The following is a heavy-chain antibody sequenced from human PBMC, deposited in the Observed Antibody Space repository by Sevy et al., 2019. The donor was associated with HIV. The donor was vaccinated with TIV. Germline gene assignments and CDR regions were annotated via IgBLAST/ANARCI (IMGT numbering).Heavy chain of an antibody. CDR3: GKGPHPAVTTSYAMDV. D-gene: IGHD4-17*01. CDR1: GFSFSSYG. J-gene: IGHJ6*02. Sequence: GGSLRLSCAASGFSFSSYGMHWVRQAPGKGLEWVTFIRHDGSTKYYVDSVRGRFTISRDNSKSTLYLQMNSLRREDTAVYYCGKGPHPAVTTSYAMDVWGQGTTVTVSS. CDR2: IRHDGSTK. V-gene: IGHV3-30*02.